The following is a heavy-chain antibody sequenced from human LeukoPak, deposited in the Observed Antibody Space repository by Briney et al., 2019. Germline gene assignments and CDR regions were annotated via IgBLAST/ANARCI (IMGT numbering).Heavy chain of an antibody. J-gene: IGHJ4*02. V-gene: IGHV4-34*01. CDR2: IYSSGST. D-gene: IGHD3-22*01. CDR3: ARASYSYDISGWVPFDY. Sequence: SETLSLTCAVYGGSFSGYYWSWIRQPPGKGLEWIGSIYSSGSTYYNASLQSRVTISIETSKNQISLRLNSVTAADTAIYYCARASYSYDISGWVPFDYWGQGTLVTVSS. CDR1: GGSFSGYY.